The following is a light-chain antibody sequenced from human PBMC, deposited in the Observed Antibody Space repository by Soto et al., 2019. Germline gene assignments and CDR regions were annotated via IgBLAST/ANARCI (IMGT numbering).Light chain of an antibody. CDR2: WAS. CDR1: QSVLYSSNNKNY. J-gene: IGKJ5*01. V-gene: IGKV4-1*01. CDR3: QQYYSTSIT. Sequence: DIVMTQSPDSLAVSLGERATINCKSSQSVLYSSNNKNYLAWYQQKPGQPPKLLIYWASTRESGVPDRVSGSGSGRDFTLTISSLQAEEVAIYYCQQYYSTSITFGHGTRLEIK.